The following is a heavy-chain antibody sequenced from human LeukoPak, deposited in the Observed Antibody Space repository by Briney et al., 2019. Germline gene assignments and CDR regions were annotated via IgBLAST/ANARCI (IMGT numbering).Heavy chain of an antibody. J-gene: IGHJ3*02. CDR2: ISTSSSYI. D-gene: IGHD1-26*01. CDR3: ARCWGSGNYLFDAFDI. V-gene: IGHV3-21*01. Sequence: TGGTLRLSCAASGFTFRIYGMSWVRQAPGKGLEWVSSISTSSSYIYYADSLKGRFTISRDNARNSLYLQMNSLRAEDTAVYYCARCWGSGNYLFDAFDIWGQGTVVTVSS. CDR1: GFTFRIYG.